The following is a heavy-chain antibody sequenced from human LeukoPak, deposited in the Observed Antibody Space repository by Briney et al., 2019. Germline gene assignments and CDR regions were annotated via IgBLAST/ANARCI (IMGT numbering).Heavy chain of an antibody. CDR2: ISYDGSNK. D-gene: IGHD5-24*01. J-gene: IGHJ5*02. V-gene: IGHV3-30-3*01. CDR3: ARDIDGLNWFDP. Sequence: GRSLRLSCAASGFTFSSYAMHWVRRAPGKGLEWVAVISYDGSNKYYADSVKGRFTISRDNSKNTLYLQMNSLRAEDMAVYYCARDIDGLNWFDPWGQGTLVTVSS. CDR1: GFTFSSYA.